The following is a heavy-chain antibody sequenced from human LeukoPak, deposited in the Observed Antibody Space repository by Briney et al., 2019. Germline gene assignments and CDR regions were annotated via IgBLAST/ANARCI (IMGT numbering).Heavy chain of an antibody. D-gene: IGHD6-13*01. CDR2: IYSGGST. Sequence: GGSLRLSCSASGFTFSNYWMSWVRQAPGKGLEWVSVIYSGGSTYYADSVKGRFTISRDNSKNTLYLQMNSLRAEDTAVYYCASWQQLTKGHAFDIWGQGTMVTVSS. CDR1: GFTFSNYW. V-gene: IGHV3-53*01. CDR3: ASWQQLTKGHAFDI. J-gene: IGHJ3*02.